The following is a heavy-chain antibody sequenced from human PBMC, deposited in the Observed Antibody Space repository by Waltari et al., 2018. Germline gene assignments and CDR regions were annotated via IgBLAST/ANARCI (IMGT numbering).Heavy chain of an antibody. CDR1: GDSISSGTYS. CDR3: ARQFWNGYFDRFDF. V-gene: IGHV4-39*07. D-gene: IGHD3-3*01. Sequence: QLHLQESGPGLVRPSETLSLTCTVSGDSISSGTYSWGWVRQPPGKGLEWIATIYYTGSTYYNPSLKSRVTMSVDSSKNHFSLKLSSVTAAYTAVYYCARQFWNGYFDRFDFWGQGTLVTVSS. J-gene: IGHJ4*02. CDR2: IYYTGST.